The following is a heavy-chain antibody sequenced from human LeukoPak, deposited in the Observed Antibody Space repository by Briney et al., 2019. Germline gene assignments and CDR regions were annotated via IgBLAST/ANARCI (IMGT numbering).Heavy chain of an antibody. Sequence: PGGSLRLSCAPSGFTFSDYYMSWIRQAPGKGLEWVSYISSSSSTIYYADSVKGRFTISRDNAKNSLYLQMNSLRAEDTAVYYCARDSDSYGYVLGAFDIWGQGTMVTVSS. V-gene: IGHV3-11*04. CDR3: ARDSDSYGYVLGAFDI. CDR1: GFTFSDYY. D-gene: IGHD5-18*01. CDR2: ISSSSSTI. J-gene: IGHJ3*02.